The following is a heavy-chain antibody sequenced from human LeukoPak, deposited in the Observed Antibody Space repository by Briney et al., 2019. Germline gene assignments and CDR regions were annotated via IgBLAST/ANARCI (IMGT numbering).Heavy chain of an antibody. J-gene: IGHJ4*02. D-gene: IGHD5-24*01. CDR1: GFTFRSYW. CDR3: AGERDMATIWEIFEY. V-gene: IGHV3-7*01. CDR2: IKEDGSEK. Sequence: QAGGSLRLSCAASGFTFRSYWMSWVRQAPGKGLEWVANIKEDGSEKYYADSVKGRFTISRDNAKKSLYLQMNSLRADDTAVYYCAGERDMATIWEIFEYWGQGALVTVPS.